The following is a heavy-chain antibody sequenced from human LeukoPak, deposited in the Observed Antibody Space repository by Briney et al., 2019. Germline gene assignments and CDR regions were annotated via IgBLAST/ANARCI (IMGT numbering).Heavy chain of an antibody. D-gene: IGHD5/OR15-5a*01. Sequence: GGSLRLSCVTSGFDFRGYGMSWFRQAPGKGLEWVAAINGRDDRTQYGDSVRGRFFVSRDNSNNILFLQMSGLRPEDSARYYCAKRGSFYRRQTSYGDSFDVWGQGTMVTVSS. V-gene: IGHV3-23*01. CDR3: AKRGSFYRRQTSYGDSFDV. J-gene: IGHJ3*01. CDR2: INGRDDRT. CDR1: GFDFRGYG.